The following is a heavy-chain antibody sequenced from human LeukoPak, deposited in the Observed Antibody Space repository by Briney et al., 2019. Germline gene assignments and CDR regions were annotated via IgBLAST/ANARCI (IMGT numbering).Heavy chain of an antibody. D-gene: IGHD6-19*01. V-gene: IGHV4-39*01. CDR2: IYYSGST. J-gene: IGHJ3*02. CDR1: GGSISSSSYY. CDR3: ARHVAVAVRVDAFDI. Sequence: SETLSLTCTVSGGSISSSSYYWGWIRQPPGKGLEWIGSIYYSGSTYYNPSLKSRVTISVDTSKNQFSLKLSSVTAADTAVYYCARHVAVAVRVDAFDIWGQGTMVTVSS.